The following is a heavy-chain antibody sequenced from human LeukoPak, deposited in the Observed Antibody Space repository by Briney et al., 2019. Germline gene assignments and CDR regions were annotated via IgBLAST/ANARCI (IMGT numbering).Heavy chain of an antibody. CDR1: GFTFSDYY. D-gene: IGHD3-22*01. CDR3: ARDGNPYYYDSSGYYYGDGMDV. V-gene: IGHV3-11*01. CDR2: ISSSGRTI. Sequence: GGSLRLSCAASGFTFSDYYISWIRQAPGKGLEWVSYISSSGRTIYYADSVKGRFTISRDNAKNSLYLQMNSLRAEDTAVYYCARDGNPYYYDSSGYYYGDGMDVWGQGTTVTVSS. J-gene: IGHJ6*02.